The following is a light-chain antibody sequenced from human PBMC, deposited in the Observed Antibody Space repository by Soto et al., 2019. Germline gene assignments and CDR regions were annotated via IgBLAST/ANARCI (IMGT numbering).Light chain of an antibody. J-gene: IGKJ5*01. CDR3: QQYGSSPRT. CDR1: QSVSSSF. V-gene: IGKV3-20*01. Sequence: EIVLTQSPGTLSLSPVERATLSRMASQSVSSSFLAWYQQKVGQAPRLLIYGASSRATGIPDRFSGSGSGTDFTLTISRLEPEDFAVYYCQQYGSSPRTFGQGTRLEI. CDR2: GAS.